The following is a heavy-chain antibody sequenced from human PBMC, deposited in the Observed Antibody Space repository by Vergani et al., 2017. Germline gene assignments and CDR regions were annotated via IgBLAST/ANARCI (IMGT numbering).Heavy chain of an antibody. Sequence: QVQLVESGGGVVQPGRSLRLSCAASGFTFSSYGMHWVRQAPGKGLEWVAVIVYDGSNKYYADSVKGRFTISRDNSKNTLYLQMNSLRAEDTAVYYCARDEGGNYDYWGQGTLVTVSS. V-gene: IGHV3-33*01. CDR2: IVYDGSNK. CDR3: ARDEGGNYDY. D-gene: IGHD2-15*01. J-gene: IGHJ4*02. CDR1: GFTFSSYG.